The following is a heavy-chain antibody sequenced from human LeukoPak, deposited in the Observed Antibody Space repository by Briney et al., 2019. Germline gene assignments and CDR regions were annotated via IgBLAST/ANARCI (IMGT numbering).Heavy chain of an antibody. J-gene: IGHJ4*02. D-gene: IGHD4-23*01. Sequence: GGPLRLSCAASGFTFSSYGMHWVRQAPGKGLEWVAFIRYDGSNKYYADSVKGRFTISRDNSKNTLYLQMNSLRAEDTAVYYCAGYGGNWNLAAFDYWGQGTLVTVSS. CDR1: GFTFSSYG. CDR3: AGYGGNWNLAAFDY. CDR2: IRYDGSNK. V-gene: IGHV3-30*02.